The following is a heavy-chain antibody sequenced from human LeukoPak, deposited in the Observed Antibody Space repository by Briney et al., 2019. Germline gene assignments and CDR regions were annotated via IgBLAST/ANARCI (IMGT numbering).Heavy chain of an antibody. CDR3: ARGVRYCSSTSCYIRRFWFDP. CDR2: INPNSGGT. D-gene: IGHD2-2*02. J-gene: IGHJ5*02. CDR1: GYTFTGCY. Sequence: ASVKVSCKASGYTFTGCYMHWVRQAPGQGLEWMGWINPNSGGTNYAQKFQGRVTITRDTSISTAYMELSRLRSDDTAVYYCARGVRYCSSTSCYIRRFWFDPWGQGTLVTVSS. V-gene: IGHV1-2*02.